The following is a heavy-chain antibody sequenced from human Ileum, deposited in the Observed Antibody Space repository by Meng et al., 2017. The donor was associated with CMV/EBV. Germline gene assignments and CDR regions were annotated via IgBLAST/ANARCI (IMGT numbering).Heavy chain of an antibody. CDR2: IHSSGMT. CDR1: GDSINSVSHY. J-gene: IGHJ4*02. CDR3: ARVWGIAVRPLDY. D-gene: IGHD6-6*01. Sequence: LQGAGPVLVKPSQTLSLTCTFSGDSINSVSHYWSWSREPAGKGLEWIGRIHSSGMTNYNPSLKSRVTISVDTSKNQFSLKLSSVTAADTAVYYCARVWGIAVRPLDYWGQETLVTVSS. V-gene: IGHV4-61*02.